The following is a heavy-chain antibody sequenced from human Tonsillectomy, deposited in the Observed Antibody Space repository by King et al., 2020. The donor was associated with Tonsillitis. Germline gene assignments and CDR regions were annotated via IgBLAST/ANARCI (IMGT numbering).Heavy chain of an antibody. J-gene: IGHJ5*02. CDR2: IYSSGST. CDR3: VRGVDLSTGGSLFDP. V-gene: IGHV4-61*02. Sequence: VQLQESGPGLVKPSQTLSLSCTVSGASISSGSYYWSWIRQPAGKGLEWIGRIYSSGSTNYNPSLESRVTMSTDRSRNQFSLKLSFVTAADTAVYYCVRGVDLSTGGSLFDPWGQGTLVTVSS. CDR1: GASISSGSYY. D-gene: IGHD3-9*01.